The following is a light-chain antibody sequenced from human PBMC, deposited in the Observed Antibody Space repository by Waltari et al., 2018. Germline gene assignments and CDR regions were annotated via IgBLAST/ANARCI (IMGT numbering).Light chain of an antibody. J-gene: IGLJ2*01. CDR2: DVN. V-gene: IGLV2-8*01. CDR3: SSYGGKNNLI. CDR1: SSDIGGYKF. Sequence: QSALTQPPSASGSPGQSVTISCTGTSSDIGGYKFVSWFQQHPGKAPTLVIYDVNERPTGVPDRFSGSKAGRTATLTVSGLQAEDEADYYCSSYGGKNNLIFGGGTTLTV.